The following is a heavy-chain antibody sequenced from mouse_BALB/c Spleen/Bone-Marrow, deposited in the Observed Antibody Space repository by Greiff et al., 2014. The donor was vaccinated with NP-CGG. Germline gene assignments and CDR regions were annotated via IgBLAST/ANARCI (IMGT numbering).Heavy chain of an antibody. D-gene: IGHD1-1*01. CDR3: ANYYYGSSWGFAD. CDR2: IDPANGNT. Sequence: VQLQQSGAELVKPGASVKLSCTASGFNIKDTYMHWVKQRPEQGLEWIGRIDPANGNTKYDPKFQGKATITADTSSNTAYLQPSRLICELTAVYYGANYYYGSSWGFADWGQGTLVTVSA. J-gene: IGHJ3*01. CDR1: GFNIKDTY. V-gene: IGHV14-3*02.